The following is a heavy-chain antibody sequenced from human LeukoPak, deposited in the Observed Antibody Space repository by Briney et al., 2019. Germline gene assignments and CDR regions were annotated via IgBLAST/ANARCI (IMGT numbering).Heavy chain of an antibody. V-gene: IGHV3-30*01. CDR3: ARDPGDSVFDP. D-gene: IGHD2-15*01. CDR1: GFTFSSYA. J-gene: IGHJ5*02. Sequence: PGRSLRLSCAASGFTFSSYAMHWVRQAPGNGLEWVAVISYDGSNKYYADSVKGRFTISRDNSKSTLYLQMNSLRAEDTAVYYCARDPGDSVFDPWGQGTLVTVSS. CDR2: ISYDGSNK.